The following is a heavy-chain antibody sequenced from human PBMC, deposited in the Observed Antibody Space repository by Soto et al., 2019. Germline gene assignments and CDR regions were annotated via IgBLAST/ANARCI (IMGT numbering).Heavy chain of an antibody. CDR1: GYTFTSYA. Sequence: ASVKVSCKASGYTFTSYAMHWVRQAPGQRLEWMGWINAGNGNTKYSQKFQGRVTITRDTTASTAYMELSSLRSEDTAVDYCARDREGSSWSLGGRFDPWGQGTLVTVSS. CDR2: INAGNGNT. D-gene: IGHD6-13*01. V-gene: IGHV1-3*01. J-gene: IGHJ5*02. CDR3: ARDREGSSWSLGGRFDP.